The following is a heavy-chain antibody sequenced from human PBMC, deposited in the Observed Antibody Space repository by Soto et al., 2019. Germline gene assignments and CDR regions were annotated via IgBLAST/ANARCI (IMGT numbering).Heavy chain of an antibody. CDR3: ARDLLSGRYGMDV. D-gene: IGHD1-26*01. Sequence: SETLSLTCAVSGGSISRGGYSWSLIRQPPGKGLEWIGYMYHSGSTYYNPSLKSRVTISIDRSKNQFSLKLSSVTAADTGVYYCARDLLSGRYGMDVWGQGTTVT. J-gene: IGHJ6*02. V-gene: IGHV4-30-2*01. CDR1: GGSISRGGYS. CDR2: MYHSGST.